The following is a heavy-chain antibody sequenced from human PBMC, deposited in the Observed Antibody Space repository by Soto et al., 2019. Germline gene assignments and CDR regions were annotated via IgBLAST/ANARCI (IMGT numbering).Heavy chain of an antibody. D-gene: IGHD1-26*01. CDR3: ARDRYGGTFDY. J-gene: IGHJ4*02. V-gene: IGHV4-61*01. CDR2: IYYSGST. Sequence: SETLSLTCTVSGGSVSSGSYYWSWIRQPPGKGLEWIGYIYYSGSTNYNPSLKSRVTISVDTSKNQFSLKLSSVTAADTAVYYCARDRYGGTFDYWGQGTLVTVSS. CDR1: GGSVSSGSYY.